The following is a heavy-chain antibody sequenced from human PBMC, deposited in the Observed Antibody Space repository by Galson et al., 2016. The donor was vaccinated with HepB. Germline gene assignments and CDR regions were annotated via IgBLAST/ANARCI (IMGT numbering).Heavy chain of an antibody. Sequence: SEILSLTCIVSDSSIISDNYWGWIRQPPGKGLEWIGSVYHTESMYTNPSLKSRVTISVDTSKNQFSLRLTSVTAADTGMYYCARGIMAAHWGMDVWGQGTTVIVSS. CDR3: ARGIMAAHWGMDV. V-gene: IGHV4-38-2*02. J-gene: IGHJ6*02. CDR1: DSSIISDNY. D-gene: IGHD3-16*01. CDR2: VYHTESM.